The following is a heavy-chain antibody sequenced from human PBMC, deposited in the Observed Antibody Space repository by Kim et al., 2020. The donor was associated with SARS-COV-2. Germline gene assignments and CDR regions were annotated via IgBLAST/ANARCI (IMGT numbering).Heavy chain of an antibody. J-gene: IGHJ6*02. V-gene: IGHV3-33*01. CDR2: IWYDGSNK. CDR1: GFTFSSYG. CDR3: AREGLVGATGGMDV. D-gene: IGHD1-26*01. Sequence: GGSLRLSCAASGFTFSSYGMHWVRQAPGKGLEWVAVIWYDGSNKYYADSVKGRFTNSRDNSKNTLYLQMNSLRAEDTAVYYCAREGLVGATGGMDVWGQGTRVTVSS.